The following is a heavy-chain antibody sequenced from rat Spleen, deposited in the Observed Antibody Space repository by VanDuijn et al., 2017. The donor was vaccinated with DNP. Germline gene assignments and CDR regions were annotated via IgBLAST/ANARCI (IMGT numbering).Heavy chain of an antibody. Sequence: EVQLVESGGGLVLPGRSLKLSCAASGFTFSDYFMAWVRQAPKKGLEWVASISYDGSGTYHRDSVTGRFTISRDNAKSTLYLQMDSLRSEDTATYYCATEDYGYPFAYWGQGVMVTVSS. J-gene: IGHJ2*01. D-gene: IGHD1-6*01. CDR3: ATEDYGYPFAY. CDR1: GFTFSDYF. V-gene: IGHV5-20*01. CDR2: ISYDGSGT.